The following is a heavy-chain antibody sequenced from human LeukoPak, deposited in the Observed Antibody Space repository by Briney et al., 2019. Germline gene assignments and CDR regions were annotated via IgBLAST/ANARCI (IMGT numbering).Heavy chain of an antibody. CDR3: AKERYYYDSSGSAYFDY. Sequence: PGGSLRLSCAASGFTFSSYGMHWVRQAPGKGLEWVAVIWYDGSNKYYADSVKGRFTISRDNSKNTLYLQMNSLRAEDTAVYYCAKERYYYDSSGSAYFDYWGQGTLVTVSS. CDR1: GFTFSSYG. J-gene: IGHJ4*02. D-gene: IGHD3-22*01. CDR2: IWYDGSNK. V-gene: IGHV3-33*06.